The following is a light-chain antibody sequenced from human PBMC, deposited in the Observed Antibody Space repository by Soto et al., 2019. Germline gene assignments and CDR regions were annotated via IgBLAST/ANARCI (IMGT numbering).Light chain of an antibody. Sequence: EIVLTQSPATLSLSPGERATLSCRTSQSVSSHLIWYQQKPGQAPRLLVYDASNRATGIPARFSGNGSGTDFTLSISSLEPEDFAVYYCQQRSNWPLTFGGGTKVEIK. V-gene: IGKV3-11*01. J-gene: IGKJ4*01. CDR3: QQRSNWPLT. CDR2: DAS. CDR1: QSVSSH.